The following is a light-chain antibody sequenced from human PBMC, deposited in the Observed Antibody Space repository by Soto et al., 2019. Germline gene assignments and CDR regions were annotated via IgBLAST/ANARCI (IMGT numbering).Light chain of an antibody. CDR3: CSYAGSVTWV. V-gene: IGLV2-23*01. CDR1: SSDIGTYNL. CDR2: EGS. Sequence: QSALTQPASVSGSPGQSITISCTGTSSDIGTYNLVSWYQQHPGKAPRLMIYEGSKRPSGVSNRFSDSKSGNTASLTISGLQAEDEADYYCCSYAGSVTWVFGGGTKVTVL. J-gene: IGLJ3*02.